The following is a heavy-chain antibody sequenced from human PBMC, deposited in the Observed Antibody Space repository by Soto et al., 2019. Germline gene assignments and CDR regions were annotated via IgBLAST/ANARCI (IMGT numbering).Heavy chain of an antibody. D-gene: IGHD2-21*02. CDR2: ISLYHHST. Sequence: ASVKVSCKTSGYPFTDSFIHWVRQAPGQGLEWMGIISLYHHSTSYAQKFQGRLTVTADTSTTTVYMDLSSLTSEDSAVYWCARELYSCGGDCPYYMDYWGQGTLVTVSS. J-gene: IGHJ4*02. CDR3: ARELYSCGGDCPYYMDY. V-gene: IGHV1-46*01. CDR1: GYPFTDSF.